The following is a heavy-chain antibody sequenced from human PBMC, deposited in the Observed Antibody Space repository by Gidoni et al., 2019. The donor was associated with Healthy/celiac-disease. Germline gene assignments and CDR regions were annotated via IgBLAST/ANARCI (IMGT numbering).Heavy chain of an antibody. CDR2: ISYDGSKK. V-gene: IGHV3-30-3*01. J-gene: IGHJ4*02. CDR3: ARDPLRDYDILTGYSDPPDY. CDR1: GFTFSGYA. Sequence: QVQLVESGGGVVQTGSHLSPSSPASGFTFSGYAIHWVRQAPGKGLEWVAVISYDGSKKYYADSVKGRFTISRDNSKNTLYLQMNSLRAEDTAVYYCARDPLRDYDILTGYSDPPDYWGQGTLVTVSS. D-gene: IGHD3-9*01.